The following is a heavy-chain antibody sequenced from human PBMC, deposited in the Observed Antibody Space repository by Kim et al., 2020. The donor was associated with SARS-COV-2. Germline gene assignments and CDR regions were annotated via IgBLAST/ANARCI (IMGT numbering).Heavy chain of an antibody. CDR1: GFSFSTYA. CDR3: PRDVKAHYYVSSGYGAFDV. V-gene: IGHV3-23*01. J-gene: IGHJ3*01. Sequence: GGSLRLSCAASGFSFSTYAMHWVRQAPGKGLQWVSGVSASGSRTYYAASVKGRFTISRDKSKNILYLQMSSLKVEDTAVYYCPRDVKAHYYVSSGYGAFDVWGQGTGVTVS. D-gene: IGHD3-22*01. CDR2: VSASGSRT.